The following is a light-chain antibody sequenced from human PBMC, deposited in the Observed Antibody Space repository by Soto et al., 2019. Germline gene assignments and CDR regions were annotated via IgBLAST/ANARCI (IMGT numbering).Light chain of an antibody. J-gene: IGLJ3*02. CDR1: SSDVGGYNY. V-gene: IGLV2-11*01. CDR3: CSYAGSFTWV. Sequence: QSVLTQPRSVSGSPGQSVTISCTGPSSDVGGYNYVSWYQQHPGKAPKLMIYDVTKRPSGVPDRFSGSSSDNTASLTISGLQAEDEADYYCCSYAGSFTWVFGGGTKLTVL. CDR2: DVT.